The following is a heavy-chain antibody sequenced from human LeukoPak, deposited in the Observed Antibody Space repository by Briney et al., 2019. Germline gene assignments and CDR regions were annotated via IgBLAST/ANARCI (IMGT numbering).Heavy chain of an antibody. J-gene: IGHJ4*02. D-gene: IGHD3-22*01. V-gene: IGHV4-39*01. CDR1: GGSISSGSYY. CDR3: ARQHYYDSSGYVY. Sequence: NPSQTLSLTCTVSGGSISSGSYYWGWIRQPPGKGLEWIGSIYYSGSTYYNPSLKSRVTISVDTSKNQFSLKLSSVTAADTAVYYCARQHYYDSSGYVYWGQGTLVTVSS. CDR2: IYYSGST.